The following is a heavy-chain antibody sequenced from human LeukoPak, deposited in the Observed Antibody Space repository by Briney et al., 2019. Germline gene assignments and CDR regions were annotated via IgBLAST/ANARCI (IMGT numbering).Heavy chain of an antibody. D-gene: IGHD5-18*01. CDR3: AKEQPRAVRGHSYGPSPY. J-gene: IGHJ4*02. Sequence: GGSLRLSCAASGFTFSSYAMSWVRQAPGKGLEWVSAISGSGGSTYYADSVKGRFTISRDNSKNTLYLQMNSLRAEDTAVYYCAKEQPRAVRGHSYGPSPYWGQGTLVTVSS. CDR2: ISGSGGST. V-gene: IGHV3-23*01. CDR1: GFTFSSYA.